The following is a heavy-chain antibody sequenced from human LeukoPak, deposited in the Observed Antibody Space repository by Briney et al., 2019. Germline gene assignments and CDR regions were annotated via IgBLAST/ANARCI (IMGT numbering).Heavy chain of an antibody. CDR3: ARDSGSGSNDY. J-gene: IGHJ4*02. V-gene: IGHV1-3*01. Sequence: ASVKVSCKASGYTFTSYAIHWVRQAPGQRLEWMGWISSGNGNTKYSQNFQGRVTFISNTSATTAFMELSSLRSEDAAVYYCARDSGSGSNDYWGQGTLVTVSS. CDR2: ISSGNGNT. D-gene: IGHD1-26*01. CDR1: GYTFTSYA.